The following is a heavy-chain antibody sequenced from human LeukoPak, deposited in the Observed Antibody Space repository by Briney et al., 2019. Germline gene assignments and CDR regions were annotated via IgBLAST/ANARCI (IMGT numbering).Heavy chain of an antibody. Sequence: SETLSLTCTVSGGSISSYYWSWIRQPPGKGLEWIGYIYSSGSTNYNPSLKSRATISVDTSMNQFSLKLSSVTAADTAVYYCARIREGYRYGLFDYWGQGTLVTVSS. D-gene: IGHD5-18*01. CDR3: ARIREGYRYGLFDY. CDR1: GGSISSYY. J-gene: IGHJ4*02. V-gene: IGHV4-59*08. CDR2: IYSSGST.